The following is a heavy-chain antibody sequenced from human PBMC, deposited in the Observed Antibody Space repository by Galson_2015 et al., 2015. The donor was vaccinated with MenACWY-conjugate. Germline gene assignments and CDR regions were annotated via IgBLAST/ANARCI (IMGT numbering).Heavy chain of an antibody. Sequence: SLRLSCAASGFTFSNYAMSWVRQAPGKGLERVSSISGSDVSTYYAAPVKGRFTISRDNSQNTLFLQMNNLRAEDTAVYYCAKDPSISWPYYFDYWGQGTLVTVSS. CDR1: GFTFSNYA. CDR3: AKDPSISWPYYFDY. V-gene: IGHV3-23*01. CDR2: ISGSDVST. D-gene: IGHD6-13*01. J-gene: IGHJ4*02.